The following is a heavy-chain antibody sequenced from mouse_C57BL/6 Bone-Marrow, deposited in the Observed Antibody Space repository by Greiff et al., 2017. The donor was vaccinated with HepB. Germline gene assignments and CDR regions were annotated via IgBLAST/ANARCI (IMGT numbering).Heavy chain of an antibody. V-gene: IGHV14-2*01. J-gene: IGHJ4*01. CDR1: GFNITDYY. CDR2: IDPEDGET. Sequence: EVKLMESGAELVKPGASVKLSCTASGFNITDYYMHWVKQRTEQGLEWIGRIDPEDGETKYAPKFQGKATITADTSSNTAYLQLSSLTSEDTAVYYCAPCPYYALDYWGQGTSVTVSS. CDR3: APCPYYALDY.